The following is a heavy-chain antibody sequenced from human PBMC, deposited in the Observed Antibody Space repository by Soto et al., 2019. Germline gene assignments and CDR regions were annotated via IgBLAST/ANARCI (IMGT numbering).Heavy chain of an antibody. V-gene: IGHV1-69*01. CDR3: ASRYDILTGYGGNYYYGMDV. D-gene: IGHD3-9*01. CDR1: GGTFSSYA. CDR2: FIPIFGTA. J-gene: IGHJ6*02. Sequence: QVQLVQSGAEVKKPGSSVKVSCKASGGTFSSYAISWVRQAPGQGLEWMGGFIPIFGTANYAQKFQGRVTITADESTSTAYMELSSLRSEDTAVYYCASRYDILTGYGGNYYYGMDVWGQGTTVTVSS.